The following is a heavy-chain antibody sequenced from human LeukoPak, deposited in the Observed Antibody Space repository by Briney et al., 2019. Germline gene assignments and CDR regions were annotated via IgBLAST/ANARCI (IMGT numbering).Heavy chain of an antibody. V-gene: IGHV3-48*03. CDR3: ARETINRLDY. Sequence: SGGSLRLSCAASGFTLSSYGMNWVRQGPGKGLEWVSYISSSGRTTYYADSVKGRFTISRDNAKNSLFLQMNSLRGEDTAVYYCARETINRLDYWGQGTLVTVPS. CDR2: ISSSGRTT. J-gene: IGHJ4*02. D-gene: IGHD3-9*01. CDR1: GFTLSSYG.